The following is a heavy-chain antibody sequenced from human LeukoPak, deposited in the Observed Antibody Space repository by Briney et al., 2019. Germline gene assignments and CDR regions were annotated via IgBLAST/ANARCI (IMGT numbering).Heavy chain of an antibody. Sequence: SATLPLTCTVSGGPISSSSYYWGWIRQPPGKGLEWIGSIYYSGSTYYNPSLKSRVTISVDTSKNQFSLKLSSVTAADTAVYYCAGQNYVFWSGYCFDYWGQGTLVTVSS. CDR1: GGPISSSSYY. CDR2: IYYSGST. J-gene: IGHJ4*02. V-gene: IGHV4-39*01. CDR3: AGQNYVFWSGYCFDY. D-gene: IGHD3-3*01.